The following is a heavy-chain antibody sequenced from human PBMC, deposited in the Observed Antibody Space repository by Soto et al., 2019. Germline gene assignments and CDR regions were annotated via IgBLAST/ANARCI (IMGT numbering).Heavy chain of an antibody. Sequence: QVQLVESGGGVVQPGRSLRLSCAASGFTFSSYGMHWVRQAPGKGLEWVAVIWYDGSNKYYADSVKGRFTISRDNSKNTLYLQMTSLRAEDTAVYYCARDSSGWLDYWGQGTLVTVSS. CDR2: IWYDGSNK. CDR3: ARDSSGWLDY. V-gene: IGHV3-33*01. J-gene: IGHJ4*02. D-gene: IGHD6-19*01. CDR1: GFTFSSYG.